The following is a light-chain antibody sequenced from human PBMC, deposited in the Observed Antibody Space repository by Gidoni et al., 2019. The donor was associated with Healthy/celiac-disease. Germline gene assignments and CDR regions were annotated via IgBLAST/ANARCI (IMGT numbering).Light chain of an antibody. Sequence: QSALTQPASVSGSPGPSITISCTGTSSDVGGYNYVPWYQQHPGKAPKLMIYDVSNRPSGVSNRFSGSKSGNTASLTISGLQAEDEADYYCSSYTSSSTFFGTGTKVTVL. CDR1: SSDVGGYNY. CDR3: SSYTSSSTF. CDR2: DVS. J-gene: IGLJ1*01. V-gene: IGLV2-14*03.